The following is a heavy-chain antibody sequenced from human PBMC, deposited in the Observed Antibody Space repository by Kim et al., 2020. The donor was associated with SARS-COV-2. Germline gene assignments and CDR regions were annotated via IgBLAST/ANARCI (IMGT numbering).Heavy chain of an antibody. Sequence: SETLSLTCAVYGGSFSDYKWSWVRQPPGKGLEWIGEINHSGSTNVSPSLKSRITISVDTSKSQFSLRLQSLTATDTAVYYCARGRAGVVPSPVLGLGPFYDYYAMDVWGQGTPVAVSS. CDR3: ARGRAGVVPSPVLGLGPFYDYYAMDV. D-gene: IGHD2-8*02. CDR1: GGSFSDYK. CDR2: INHSGST. V-gene: IGHV4-34*01. J-gene: IGHJ6*02.